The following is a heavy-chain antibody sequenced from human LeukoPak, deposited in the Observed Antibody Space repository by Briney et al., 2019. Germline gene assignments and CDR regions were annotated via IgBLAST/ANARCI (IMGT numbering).Heavy chain of an antibody. CDR3: VRAYYPGGWFDP. J-gene: IGHJ5*02. D-gene: IGHD2-21*01. CDR2: INHSGST. V-gene: IGHV4-34*01. CDR1: GGSFSGYY. Sequence: SETLSLTCAVYGGSFSGYYWSWIRQPPGKGLEWIGEINHSGSTNYNPSLKSRVTISVDTSKNQFSLKLSSVTAADTAMYYCVRAYYPGGWFDPWGQGTLVTVSS.